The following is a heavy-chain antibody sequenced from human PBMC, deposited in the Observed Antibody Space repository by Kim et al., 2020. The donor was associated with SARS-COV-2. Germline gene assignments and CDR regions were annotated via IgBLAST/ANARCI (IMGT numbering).Heavy chain of an antibody. CDR3: ARAEKSDDLLTGHYISNWFDP. V-gene: IGHV4-59*01. CDR2: VYSSGST. CDR1: GGSLSNYF. Sequence: SETLSLTCTVSGGSLSNYFWSWIRQPPGKGLQWIGYVYSSGSTKYNPSLKSRVTISVDTSKNQFSLKLSSVTAADTAMYYCARAEKSDDLLTGHYISNWFDPWGQGTLVTVSS. J-gene: IGHJ5*02. D-gene: IGHD3-9*01.